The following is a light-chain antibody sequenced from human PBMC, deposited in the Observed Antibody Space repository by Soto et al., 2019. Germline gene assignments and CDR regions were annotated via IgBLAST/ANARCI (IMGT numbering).Light chain of an antibody. CDR1: QGISTY. Sequence: KMTQSPSSLSASVGDRVTITCRASQGISTYLAWFQQKPGKAPKRLIYAASSLQSGVPSRFSGSGSGTEFTLTISSLQPEDFATYYCLQHNTYPRTFGQGTKVDIK. J-gene: IGKJ1*01. CDR3: LQHNTYPRT. CDR2: AAS. V-gene: IGKV1-17*03.